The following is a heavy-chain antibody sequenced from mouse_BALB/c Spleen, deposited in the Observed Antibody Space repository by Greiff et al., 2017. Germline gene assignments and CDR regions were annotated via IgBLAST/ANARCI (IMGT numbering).Heavy chain of an antibody. CDR1: GYSITSDYA. CDR3: ARSDYGLWYFDV. Sequence: EVKLQESGPGLVKPSQSLSLTCTVTGYSITSDYAWNWIRQFPGNKLEWLGYISYSGSTTYNPSLKSRISITRDTSKNQFFLQLNSVTTEDTATYYCARSDYGLWYFDVWGAGTTVTVSS. CDR2: ISYSGST. J-gene: IGHJ1*01. V-gene: IGHV3-2*02. D-gene: IGHD1-1*01.